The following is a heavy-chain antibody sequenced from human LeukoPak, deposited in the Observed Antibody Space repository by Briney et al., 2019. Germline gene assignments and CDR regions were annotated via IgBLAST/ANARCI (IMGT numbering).Heavy chain of an antibody. D-gene: IGHD6-13*01. Sequence: GGSLRLSCAASGFTFDDYAMHWVRQAPGKGLEWVSGISWNSGSIGYADSVKGRFTISRDNAKNSLYLQMNSLRAEDTAVYYCASLDIAAAGTHYDYWGQGTLVTVSS. V-gene: IGHV3-9*01. CDR2: ISWNSGSI. J-gene: IGHJ4*02. CDR1: GFTFDDYA. CDR3: ASLDIAAAGTHYDY.